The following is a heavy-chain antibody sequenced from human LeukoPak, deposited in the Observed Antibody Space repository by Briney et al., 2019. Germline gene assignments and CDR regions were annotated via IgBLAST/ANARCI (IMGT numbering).Heavy chain of an antibody. J-gene: IGHJ6*02. CDR2: IIPIFGTA. D-gene: IGHD6-6*01. V-gene: IGHV1-69*01. Sequence: SVRVSCKASGGTFSSYAISWVRQAPGQGLEWMGGIIPIFGTANYAQKFQGRVTITADESTSTAYMELSSLRSEDTAVYYCARDSGIAARPGPYYYYYYGMDVWGQGTTVTVSS. CDR3: ARDSGIAARPGPYYYYYYGMDV. CDR1: GGTFSSYA.